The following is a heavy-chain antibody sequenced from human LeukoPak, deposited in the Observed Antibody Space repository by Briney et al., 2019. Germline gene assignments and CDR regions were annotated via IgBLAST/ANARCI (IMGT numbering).Heavy chain of an antibody. Sequence: PGGSLRLSCAASGFTFDDYAMHWVRQAPGKGLEWVSLISWDGGSTYYADSVKGRFTISRDNSKNSLYLQMNSPRAEDTALYYCAKDSGGMGSYYYYMDVWGKGTTVTVSS. V-gene: IGHV3-43D*03. D-gene: IGHD1-1*01. CDR3: AKDSGGMGSYYYYMDV. CDR1: GFTFDDYA. CDR2: ISWDGGST. J-gene: IGHJ6*03.